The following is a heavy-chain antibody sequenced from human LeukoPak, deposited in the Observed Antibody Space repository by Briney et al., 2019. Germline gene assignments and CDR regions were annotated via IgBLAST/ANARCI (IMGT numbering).Heavy chain of an antibody. CDR3: AGAPPPYDFWSGKGWFDP. D-gene: IGHD3-3*01. V-gene: IGHV3-74*01. CDR1: GLTFSSHW. J-gene: IGHJ5*02. CDR2: ITNDGSST. Sequence: GGSLRLSCAASGLTFSSHWMHWVRQAPGKGLVWVSRITNDGSSTTYADSVKGRFTISRDNSKNTLYLRMNSLRAEDTAVYYCAGAPPPYDFWSGKGWFDPWGQGTLVTVSS.